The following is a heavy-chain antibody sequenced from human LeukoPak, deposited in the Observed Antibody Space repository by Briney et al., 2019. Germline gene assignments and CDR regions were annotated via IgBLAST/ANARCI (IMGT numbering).Heavy chain of an antibody. CDR2: ISGSGGST. Sequence: PGGSLRLSCAASGFTFSSYAMSWVRQAPGKGLEWVSAISGSGGSTYYADSVKGRFTISRDNSKNTLYLQMNSLRAEDTAVYYCAKDVPAHDFWRWGPGGGYYMDVWGKGTTVTVSS. J-gene: IGHJ6*03. V-gene: IGHV3-23*01. CDR1: GFTFSSYA. D-gene: IGHD3-3*01. CDR3: AKDVPAHDFWRWGPGGGYYMDV.